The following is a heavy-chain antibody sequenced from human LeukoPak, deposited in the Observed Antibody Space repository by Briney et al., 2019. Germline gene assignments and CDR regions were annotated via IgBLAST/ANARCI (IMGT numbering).Heavy chain of an antibody. V-gene: IGHV3-48*01. CDR3: ARGAYYYED. J-gene: IGHJ4*02. Sequence: GGSLRLSCAASGFTFNYAWMSWVRQVPGKGLEWVSYISSSSSTIYYADSVKGRFTISRDNAKNSLYLQMNSLRAEDTAVYYCARGAYYYEDWGQGTLVTVSS. D-gene: IGHD3-22*01. CDR1: GFTFNYAW. CDR2: ISSSSSTI.